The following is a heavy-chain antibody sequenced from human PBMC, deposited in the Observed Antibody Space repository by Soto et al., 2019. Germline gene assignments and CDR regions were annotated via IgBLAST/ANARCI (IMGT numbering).Heavy chain of an antibody. CDR1: GFTFSSYS. D-gene: IGHD3-3*01. J-gene: IGHJ3*02. Sequence: EVQLVESGGGLVKPGGSLRLSCAASGFTFSSYSMNWVRQAPGKGLEWVSSISSSSSYIYYADSVKGRFTISRDNAKNALYLQMNSVRAEDTAVYYCARDLTATYDFDAFDIWGQGTMVTVSS. CDR2: ISSSSSYI. CDR3: ARDLTATYDFDAFDI. V-gene: IGHV3-21*01.